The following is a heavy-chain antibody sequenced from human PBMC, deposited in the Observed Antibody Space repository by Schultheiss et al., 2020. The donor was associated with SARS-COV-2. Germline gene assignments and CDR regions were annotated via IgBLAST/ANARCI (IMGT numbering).Heavy chain of an antibody. Sequence: GGSLRLSCAASGFTFSSYGMHWVRQAPGKGLEWVAVIWYDGSNKYYADSVKGRFTISRDNAKNSLYLQMNSLRAEDTAVYYCARDQLYYDFWSGYSSNWFDPWGQGTLVTVSS. CDR2: IWYDGSNK. J-gene: IGHJ5*02. CDR3: ARDQLYYDFWSGYSSNWFDP. V-gene: IGHV3-33*01. CDR1: GFTFSSYG. D-gene: IGHD3-3*01.